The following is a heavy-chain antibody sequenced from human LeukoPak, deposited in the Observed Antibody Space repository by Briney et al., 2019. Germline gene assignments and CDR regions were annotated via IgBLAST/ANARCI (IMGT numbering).Heavy chain of an antibody. Sequence: ASVKVSCKASGGTFSSYAISWVRQAPGQGLEWMGGIIPIFGTANYAQKFQGRVTITADESTSTAYMGLSSLRSEDTAVYYCARGGSGSLSYYYGMDVWGQGTAVTVSS. CDR1: GGTFSSYA. V-gene: IGHV1-69*13. D-gene: IGHD3-10*01. CDR3: ARGGSGSLSYYYGMDV. CDR2: IIPIFGTA. J-gene: IGHJ6*02.